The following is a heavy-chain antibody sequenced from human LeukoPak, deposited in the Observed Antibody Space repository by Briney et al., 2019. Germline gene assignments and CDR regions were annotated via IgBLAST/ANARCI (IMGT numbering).Heavy chain of an antibody. CDR2: IIPRFDTT. D-gene: IGHD2-2*02. CDR3: ARDPHIYCSRTSCYTYFYYMDV. J-gene: IGHJ6*03. Sequence: ASVKVSCKASGGTFSSYAISWVRQAPGQGLEWMGGIIPRFDTTIYAQKFQGRVTVTADKSTNTAYMELSSLRSEDTAVYYCARDPHIYCSRTSCYTYFYYMDVWGIGTTVTVSS. V-gene: IGHV1-69*06. CDR1: GGTFSSYA.